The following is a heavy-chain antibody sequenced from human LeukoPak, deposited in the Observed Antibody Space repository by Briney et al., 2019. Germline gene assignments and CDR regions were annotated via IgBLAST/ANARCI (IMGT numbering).Heavy chain of an antibody. CDR1: GGSISSYY. J-gene: IGHJ4*02. CDR2: IYYSGST. Sequence: PSETLSLTCTVSGGSISSYYWSWIRQPPGKGLEWIGYIYYSGSTNYNPSLKSRVTISVDTSKNQFSLKLSSVTAADTAVYYCARGEVAVEYYFDYWGQGTLVTVSS. D-gene: IGHD6-19*01. CDR3: ARGEVAVEYYFDY. V-gene: IGHV4-59*01.